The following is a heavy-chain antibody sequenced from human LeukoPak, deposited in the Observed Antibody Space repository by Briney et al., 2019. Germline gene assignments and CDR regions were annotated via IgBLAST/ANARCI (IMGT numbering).Heavy chain of an antibody. CDR2: IHTSGST. D-gene: IGHD2-21*02. CDR3: ARAAYCGGDCSHLDY. CDR1: GVSISSYY. J-gene: IGHJ4*02. V-gene: IGHV4-4*07. Sequence: PSETLSLTCTVSGVSISSYYWSWIRQPAGKGLEWIGRIHTSGSTNYNPSLKSRVAMSADTSKNQFSLKLSSVTAADTAVYYCARAAYCGGDCSHLDYWGQGTLVTVSS.